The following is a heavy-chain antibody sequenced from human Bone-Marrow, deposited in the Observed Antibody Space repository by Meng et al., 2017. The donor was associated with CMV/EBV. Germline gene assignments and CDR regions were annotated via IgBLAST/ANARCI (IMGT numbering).Heavy chain of an antibody. CDR1: GYTFTGYY. D-gene: IGHD3-3*01. Sequence: ASVKVSCKASGYTFTGYYMHWVRQAPGQGLEWMGIINPSGGSTSYAQKFQGRVTMTRDTSTSTVYMELSSLRSEDTAVYYCARDLVSIFGATYYFDYWGQGTLVTVSS. V-gene: IGHV1-46*01. CDR2: INPSGGST. CDR3: ARDLVSIFGATYYFDY. J-gene: IGHJ4*02.